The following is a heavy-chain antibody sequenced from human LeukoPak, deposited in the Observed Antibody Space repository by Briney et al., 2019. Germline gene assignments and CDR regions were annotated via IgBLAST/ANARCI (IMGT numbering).Heavy chain of an antibody. D-gene: IGHD3-16*01. Sequence: SETLSLTCTVPGGSISSYYWSCMRQPPGKGLEWIGYIYYSGSTNYNPSLKSRVTISVDTSKNQFSLKMSSVTAADTAVYYCAREPYDYVWGSLWGQGTLVTVSS. J-gene: IGHJ4*02. CDR2: IYYSGST. CDR1: GGSISSYY. CDR3: AREPYDYVWGSL. V-gene: IGHV4-59*12.